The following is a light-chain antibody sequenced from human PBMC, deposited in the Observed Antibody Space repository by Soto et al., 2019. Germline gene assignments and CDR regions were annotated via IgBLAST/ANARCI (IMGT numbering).Light chain of an antibody. Sequence: DIVMTQSPDSLAVSRGERATINCKSSQSVLYSSNNKNYLAWYQQKPGQPPKLLIYWASTRESGVPDRFSCSGYGTDFTLTISSRQAEDVSVYYCQPYYSTPSWTFGQGTKGEIK. J-gene: IGKJ1*01. CDR1: QSVLYSSNNKNY. CDR3: QPYYSTPSWT. CDR2: WAS. V-gene: IGKV4-1*01.